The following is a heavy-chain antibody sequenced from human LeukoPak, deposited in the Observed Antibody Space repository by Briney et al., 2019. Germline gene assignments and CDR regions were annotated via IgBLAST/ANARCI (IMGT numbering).Heavy chain of an antibody. J-gene: IGHJ4*02. CDR3: ARDYYYGSGDY. CDR2: ISPNSGGT. Sequence: ASVKVSCKASGYTFTGYYMHWVRQAPGQGLEWMGWISPNSGGTNYAQKFQGWVTMTRDTSISTAYMELSRLRSDDTAVYYCARDYYYGSGDYWGQGTLVTVSS. D-gene: IGHD3-10*01. V-gene: IGHV1-2*04. CDR1: GYTFTGYY.